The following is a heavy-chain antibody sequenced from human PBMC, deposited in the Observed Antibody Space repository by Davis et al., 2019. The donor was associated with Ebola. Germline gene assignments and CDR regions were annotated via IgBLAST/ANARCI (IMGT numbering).Heavy chain of an antibody. Sequence: PSETLSLTCAASGFTFSSYGMHWVRQAPGKGLEWVSSISSSSSYIYYADSVKGRFTISRDNSKKTMYLQMNSLRGEDTAVYYCARSGLSFGVIKYHYGMDAWGKGTTVTVSS. CDR2: ISSSSSYI. CDR1: GFTFSSYG. J-gene: IGHJ6*04. D-gene: IGHD3-3*01. CDR3: ARSGLSFGVIKYHYGMDA. V-gene: IGHV3-21*04.